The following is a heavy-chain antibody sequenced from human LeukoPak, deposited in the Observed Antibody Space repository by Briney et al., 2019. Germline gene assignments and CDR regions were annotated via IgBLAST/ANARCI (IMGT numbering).Heavy chain of an antibody. CDR3: SLRPTPYSSGWYTGAP. Sequence: ASVKVSCKASRYTFTGYYMHWVRQAPGQGLEWMGWINPNSGGTNYAQKFQGRVTMTRNTSISTAYMELSSLRSEDTAVYYCSLRPTPYSSGWYTGAPWGQGTLVTVSS. CDR2: INPNSGGT. J-gene: IGHJ5*02. V-gene: IGHV1-2*02. D-gene: IGHD6-19*01. CDR1: RYTFTGYY.